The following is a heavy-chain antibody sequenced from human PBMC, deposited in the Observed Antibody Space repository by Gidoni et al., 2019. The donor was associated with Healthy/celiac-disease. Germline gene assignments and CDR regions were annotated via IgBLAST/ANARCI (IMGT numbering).Heavy chain of an antibody. Sequence: EVQLVESGGGLVQPGRSLRLSCPASGFTFDDYAMHWVRPAPGKGLGWVSGISWNSGSIGYADSVKGRFTISRDNAKNSLYLQMNSLRAEDTALYYCAKDYCSSTSCQNPFYYYYYYGMDVWGQGTTVTVSS. CDR3: AKDYCSSTSCQNPFYYYYYYGMDV. CDR2: ISWNSGSI. J-gene: IGHJ6*02. V-gene: IGHV3-9*01. D-gene: IGHD2-2*01. CDR1: GFTFDDYA.